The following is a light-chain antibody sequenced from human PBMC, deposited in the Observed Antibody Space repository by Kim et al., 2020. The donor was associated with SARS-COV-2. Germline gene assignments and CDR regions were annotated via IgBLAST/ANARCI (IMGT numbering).Light chain of an antibody. CDR2: YKSDSDK. Sequence: QPVLTQPSSLSASPGASASLTCTLRSGINVGTYRIYWYQQKPGSPPQYLLRYKSDSDKQQGSGVPSHFSGSKDASANAGILLISGLQSEDEADYYCMIWHSSAYVFGTGTKVTVL. V-gene: IGLV5-45*03. CDR1: SGINVGTYR. CDR3: MIWHSSAYV. J-gene: IGLJ1*01.